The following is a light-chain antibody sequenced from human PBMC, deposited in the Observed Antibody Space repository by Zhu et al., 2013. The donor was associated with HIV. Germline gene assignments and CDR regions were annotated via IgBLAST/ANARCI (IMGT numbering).Light chain of an antibody. CDR2: SND. CDR1: SSNIGSNT. J-gene: IGLJ3*02. Sequence: QSVLTQPPSASGTPGQRVTISCSGSSSNIGSNTVNWYQQLPGTAPKLLIYSNDQRPSRVPDRFSGSKSGTSASLAISGLQSEDEADYYCTSWDDSLDTWVFGGGTKLTVV. CDR3: TSWDDSLDTWV. V-gene: IGLV1-44*01.